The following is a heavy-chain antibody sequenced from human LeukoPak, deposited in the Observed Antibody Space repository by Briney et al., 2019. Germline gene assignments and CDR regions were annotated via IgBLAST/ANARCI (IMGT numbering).Heavy chain of an antibody. CDR1: GFTFSSYD. V-gene: IGHV3-30*02. D-gene: IGHD1-26*01. J-gene: IGHJ4*02. CDR3: AKMSGEESQYFDY. Sequence: GGSLRLSCAASGFTFSSYDMHWVRQAPGKGLEWVSFIRYDGTNKYYADSVKGRFTISRDNSKNTLYLQMNSLRAEDTAVYYCAKMSGEESQYFDYWGQGTLVTVSS. CDR2: IRYDGTNK.